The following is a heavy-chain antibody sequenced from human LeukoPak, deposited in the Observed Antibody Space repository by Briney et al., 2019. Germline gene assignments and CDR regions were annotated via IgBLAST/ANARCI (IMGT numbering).Heavy chain of an antibody. V-gene: IGHV3-20*04. CDR1: GFTFSNYA. CDR2: INWNGGST. CDR3: ARRRVAGSPIDY. D-gene: IGHD6-19*01. J-gene: IGHJ4*02. Sequence: GGSLRLSCAASGFTFSNYAMNWVRQAPGKGLEWVSGINWNGGSTGYADSVKGRFTISRDNAKNSLYLQMNSLRAEDTALYYCARRRVAGSPIDYWGQGTLVTVSS.